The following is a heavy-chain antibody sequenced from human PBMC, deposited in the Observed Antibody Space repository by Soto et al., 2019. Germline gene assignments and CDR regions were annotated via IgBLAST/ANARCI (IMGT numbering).Heavy chain of an antibody. J-gene: IGHJ4*02. CDR1: GGTFSSYA. CDR2: IIPIFGTA. V-gene: IGHV1-69*06. D-gene: IGHD5-18*01. Sequence: SVKVSCKASGGTFSSYAISWVRQAPGQGLEWMGGIIPIFGTANYAQKFQGRVTITADKSTSTAYMELSSLRSEDTAVYYCARDLIGYSYVLDYWGQGALVTVSS. CDR3: ARDLIGYSYVLDY.